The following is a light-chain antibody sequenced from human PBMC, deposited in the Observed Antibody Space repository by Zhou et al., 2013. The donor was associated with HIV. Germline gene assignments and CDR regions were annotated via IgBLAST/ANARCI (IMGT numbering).Light chain of an antibody. CDR1: QRIDGW. V-gene: IGKV1-5*03. CDR2: KAS. Sequence: DIQVTQSPSTLSASVGDRVTITCRASQRIDGWLAWYQQKPGKAPKLLIYKASSLQSGVPSRFSGSGSGTDFSLTISRLEPEDFAVYYCQQYGNSPPAFTFGPGTKVDIK. CDR3: QQYGNSPPAFT. J-gene: IGKJ3*01.